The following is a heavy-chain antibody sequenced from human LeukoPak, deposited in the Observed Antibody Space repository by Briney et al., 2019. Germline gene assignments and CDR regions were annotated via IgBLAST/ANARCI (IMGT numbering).Heavy chain of an antibody. Sequence: SETLSLTCTVSGGSTSSYYWSWIRQPPGKGLEWIGYIYYSGSTNYNPSLKSRVTISVDTSKNQFSLKLSSVTAADTAVYYCARGEVLLWFGELLSYGMDVWGQGTTVTVSS. J-gene: IGHJ6*02. CDR3: ARGEVLLWFGELLSYGMDV. CDR2: IYYSGST. V-gene: IGHV4-59*01. CDR1: GGSTSSYY. D-gene: IGHD3-10*01.